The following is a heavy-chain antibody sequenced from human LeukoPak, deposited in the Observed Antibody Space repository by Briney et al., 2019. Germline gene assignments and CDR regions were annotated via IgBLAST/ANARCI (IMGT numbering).Heavy chain of an antibody. J-gene: IGHJ3*01. CDR1: GFTFSSYAMH. CDR3: ASNPTSSLLRGHAVDL. V-gene: IGHV4-39*01. Sequence: LRLSCAASGFTFSSYAMHWVRQAPGKGLEWIGSSSYSGDTYYNPSLKSRVSISVDTSKSQFYLKLSSVTAADTAVYYCASNPTSSLLRGHAVDLWGQGTMVTVSS. D-gene: IGHD2-2*01. CDR2: SSYSGDT.